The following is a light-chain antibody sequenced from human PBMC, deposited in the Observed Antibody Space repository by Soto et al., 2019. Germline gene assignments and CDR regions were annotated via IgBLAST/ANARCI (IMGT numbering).Light chain of an antibody. CDR1: QSISRW. V-gene: IGKV1-5*01. J-gene: IGKJ1*01. Sequence: DIQMTQAPSTLSASVGDRVTITCRASQSISRWVAWYQQKPGKAPKLLIYDASNLESGVPARFSGSGSGTEFTLTLSSLQPDDFATYYCQQYDSYWTFGQGAKVDIK. CDR3: QQYDSYWT. CDR2: DAS.